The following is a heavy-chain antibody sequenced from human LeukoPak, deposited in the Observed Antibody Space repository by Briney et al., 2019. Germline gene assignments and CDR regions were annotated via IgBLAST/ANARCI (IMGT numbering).Heavy chain of an antibody. CDR2: INQDGSGK. V-gene: IGHV3-7*01. D-gene: IGHD5/OR15-5a*01. CDR1: GFTFSSFW. Sequence: GGSLRLSCAASGFTFSSFWMSWVRQAPGKGLEWVANINQDGSGKYFVDSVKGRFTISRDNAKNSLYLQMNSLRAEDTAVYYCARGGLAQPDAFDIWGQGTMVTVSS. J-gene: IGHJ3*02. CDR3: ARGGLAQPDAFDI.